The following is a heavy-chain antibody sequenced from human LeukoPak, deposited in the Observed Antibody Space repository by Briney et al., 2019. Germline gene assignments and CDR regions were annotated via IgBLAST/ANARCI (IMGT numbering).Heavy chain of an antibody. CDR3: ARLVKGYCSSSSCHYFDY. V-gene: IGHV4-39*01. CDR1: GGSISSSSYY. J-gene: IGHJ4*02. D-gene: IGHD2-2*01. CDR2: IYYSGST. Sequence: SETLSLTCTVSGGSISSSSYYWGWIRQPPGKGLEWIGSIYYSGSTYYNPSLKSRVTISVDTSKNQFSLKLSSVTAADTAVYYCARLVKGYCSSSSCHYFDYWGQGTLVTVSS.